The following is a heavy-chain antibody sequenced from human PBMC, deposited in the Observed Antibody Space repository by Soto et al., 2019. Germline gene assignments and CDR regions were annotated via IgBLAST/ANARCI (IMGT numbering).Heavy chain of an antibody. CDR1: GGSISNGDSY. J-gene: IGHJ4*02. V-gene: IGHV4-61*08. Sequence: PSETLSLTCIVSGGSISNGDSYWSWIRQPPGKGLEWIGYIYYSGSTNYNPSLKSRVTISVDTSKNQFSLKLSSVTAADTAVYYCASGVYGDYFDYWGQGTLVTVSS. D-gene: IGHD4-17*01. CDR2: IYYSGST. CDR3: ASGVYGDYFDY.